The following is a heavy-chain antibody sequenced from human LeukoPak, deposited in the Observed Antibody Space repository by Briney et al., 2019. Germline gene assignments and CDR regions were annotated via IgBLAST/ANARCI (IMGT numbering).Heavy chain of an antibody. CDR2: IYPGDSDT. Sequence: GESLKISCKGSGYSFTTQWIGWVRQMPGKGLEWMGIIYPGDSDTRYSPSFQGQVTISADKSINTAYLQWSSLRASDTAMYYCARLLAGCSSTSCYGFDYWGQGTLVTVSS. CDR3: ARLLAGCSSTSCYGFDY. D-gene: IGHD2-2*01. J-gene: IGHJ4*02. V-gene: IGHV5-51*01. CDR1: GYSFTTQW.